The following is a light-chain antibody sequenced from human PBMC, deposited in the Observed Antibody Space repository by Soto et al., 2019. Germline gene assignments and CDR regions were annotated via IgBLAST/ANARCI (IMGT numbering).Light chain of an antibody. CDR2: GAS. CDR1: QSISSSY. J-gene: IGKJ1*01. V-gene: IGKV3-20*01. Sequence: EIVLTQSPGTLSLSPGERTTLSCRASQSISSSYLAWYQKKPVQPPRLLVDGASSRATVIPDRFSGSASGTDFTLTISRLEPEDFALYYCQQYSSTFWTLGQGTKVEIK. CDR3: QQYSSTFWT.